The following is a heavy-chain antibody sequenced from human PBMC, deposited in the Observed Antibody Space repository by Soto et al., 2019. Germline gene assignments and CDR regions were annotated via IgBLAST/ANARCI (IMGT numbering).Heavy chain of an antibody. V-gene: IGHV4-39*07. J-gene: IGHJ3*02. D-gene: IGHD6-13*01. CDR1: GGSISSSSYY. Sequence: SETLSLTCTVSGGSISSSSYYWGWIRQPPGKGLEWIGSIFYSGSTYYNPSLKSRVTISVDKSKNQFSLKLSSVTAADTAVYYCASFLVSSSWFDAFDIWGQGTMVT. CDR3: ASFLVSSSWFDAFDI. CDR2: IFYSGST.